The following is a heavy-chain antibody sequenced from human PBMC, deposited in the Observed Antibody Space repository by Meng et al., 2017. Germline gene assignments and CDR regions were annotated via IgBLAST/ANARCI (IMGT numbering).Heavy chain of an antibody. D-gene: IGHD3-10*01. CDR2: INAGNGNT. CDR3: ARSHVLLWFGEDLDY. CDR1: VYTFTSYA. V-gene: IGHV1-3*01. J-gene: IGHJ4*02. Sequence: VQLVQLGPGVKRPGASVKVSCKAFVYTFTSYAMHWWRQAPGQRLEWMGWINAGNGNTKYSQKFQGRVTITRDTSASTAYMELSSLRSEDTAVYYCARSHVLLWFGEDLDYWGQGTLVTVSS.